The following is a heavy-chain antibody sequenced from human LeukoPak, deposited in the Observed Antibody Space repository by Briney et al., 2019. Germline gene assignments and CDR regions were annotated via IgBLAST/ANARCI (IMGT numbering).Heavy chain of an antibody. V-gene: IGHV4-59*01. D-gene: IGHD1-1*01. Sequence: KASETLSLTCTVSGGSISSYYWSWIRQPPGKGLEWIGYIYYSGSTNYKPSLKSRVTMSLNTSKNQFSLKLSSVTAADTAIYYCASHSATWNFQHWGQGTPVTVSS. CDR1: GGSISSYY. J-gene: IGHJ1*01. CDR3: ASHSATWNFQH. CDR2: IYYSGST.